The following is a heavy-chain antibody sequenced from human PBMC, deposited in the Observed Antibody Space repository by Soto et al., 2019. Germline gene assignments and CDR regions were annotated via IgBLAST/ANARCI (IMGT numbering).Heavy chain of an antibody. D-gene: IGHD6-13*01. CDR2: ILYSGST. J-gene: IGHJ5*02. Sequence: SETLSLTCNVSGGSISSGGYYWSWIRQHPGQGLEWIGYILYSGSTLYNPALRGRVTLSADTSKNQVSLMLGFVTAADTAVYYCARGGFAGNWFDPWGQGTLVTVSS. V-gene: IGHV4-31*03. CDR3: ARGGFAGNWFDP. CDR1: GGSISSGGYY.